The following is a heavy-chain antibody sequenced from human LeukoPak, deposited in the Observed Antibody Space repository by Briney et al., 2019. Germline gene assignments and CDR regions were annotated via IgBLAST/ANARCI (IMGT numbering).Heavy chain of an antibody. CDR2: VSLTGET. D-gene: IGHD1-26*01. Sequence: PSETLSLTCGVSGGFISSTNWWSWVRQPPGQGLEWIGEVSLTGETNYNPSLNGRVTMSLDGSRNQLSLTLTSVTAAGTAIYYCSRESGAFCPFGYWGQGTLVIVPP. CDR3: SRESGAFCPFGY. J-gene: IGHJ4*02. CDR1: GGFISSTNW. V-gene: IGHV4-4*02.